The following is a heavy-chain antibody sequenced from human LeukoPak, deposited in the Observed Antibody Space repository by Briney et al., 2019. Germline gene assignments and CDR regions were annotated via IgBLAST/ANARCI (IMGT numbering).Heavy chain of an antibody. Sequence: GRSLRLSCAASGFAFSSYGMHWVRQAPGKGLEWVAVMSYDGSNYYYADSVKGRFTISRDNSKNTLYLQMSTLGAEDTAVYYCARDPHCSDGSCFPDHWGQGTLVTVSS. J-gene: IGHJ4*02. CDR1: GFAFSSYG. D-gene: IGHD2-15*01. CDR3: ARDPHCSDGSCFPDH. V-gene: IGHV3-30*03. CDR2: MSYDGSNY.